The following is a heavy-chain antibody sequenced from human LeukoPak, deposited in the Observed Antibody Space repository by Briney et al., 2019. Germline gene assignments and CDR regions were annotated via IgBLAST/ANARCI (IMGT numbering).Heavy chain of an antibody. V-gene: IGHV4-34*01. J-gene: IGHJ4*02. Sequence: SETLSLTCAVYGGSFSGYYWSWIRQPPGKGLEWIGEINHSGSTNYNPSLKSRVTISVDTSKNQFSLKLSSVTAADTAVYYCARQTTFFGVVITSFDYWGQGTLVTVSS. CDR1: GGSFSGYY. CDR2: INHSGST. D-gene: IGHD3-3*01. CDR3: ARQTTFFGVVITSFDY.